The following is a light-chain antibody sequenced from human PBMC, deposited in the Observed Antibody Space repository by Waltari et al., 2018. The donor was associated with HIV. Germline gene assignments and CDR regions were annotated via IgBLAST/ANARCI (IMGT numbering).Light chain of an antibody. CDR1: SPTIGQTP. J-gene: IGLJ1*01. CDR2: GRN. Sequence: QSGLTQPPSASGAPGRGVTIPCSGRSPTIGQTPVHWYQQIPGAPPKLPISGRNLRAPGVPYRFAGSKSGTSASLVISGLQSDDEAEYYCAAWDERLDGYVFGPGTTVTVL. CDR3: AAWDERLDGYV. V-gene: IGLV1-44*01.